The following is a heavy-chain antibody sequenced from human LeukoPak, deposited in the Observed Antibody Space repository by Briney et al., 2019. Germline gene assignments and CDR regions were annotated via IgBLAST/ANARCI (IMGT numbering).Heavy chain of an antibody. V-gene: IGHV3-21*01. CDR2: ISGSSSYI. CDR1: GFTFSSYS. J-gene: IGHJ4*02. CDR3: ARNGDLRYFAYSDY. D-gene: IGHD3-9*01. Sequence: GGSLRLSCAASGFTFSSYSMNWVRQAPGKGLEWVSSISGSSSYIYYADSVKGRFTISRDNAKNSLYLQMNSLRAEDTAVYYCARNGDLRYFAYSDYWGQGTLVTVSS.